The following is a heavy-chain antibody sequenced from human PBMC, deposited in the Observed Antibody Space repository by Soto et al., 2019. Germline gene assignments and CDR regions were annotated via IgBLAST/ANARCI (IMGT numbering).Heavy chain of an antibody. CDR1: GAYISDFS. CDR2: ITVNGNT. V-gene: IGHV4-4*07. Sequence: QVQPLESGPGLVKPWDTLSLTCTVSGAYISDFSWSWIRQPAGKGLEWIGRITVNGNTQYNPSFRSRVTMSMDTSRNQFSLNLHSATAADTALYYCARESGENWTYESHWGQGTLVTVSS. D-gene: IGHD1-7*01. J-gene: IGHJ1*01. CDR3: ARESGENWTYESH.